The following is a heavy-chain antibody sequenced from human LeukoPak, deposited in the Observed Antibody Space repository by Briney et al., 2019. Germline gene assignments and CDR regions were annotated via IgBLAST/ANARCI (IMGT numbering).Heavy chain of an antibody. Sequence: PGGSLRLSCAASGFSLSSYGMNWVRQAPGKGLEWVGGIKFDGIQEFYADSVKGQFTVSKDTSKNTLHLQMDSLRAEDTAVYYCASGSLGHYYDSSGYEYWGQGTLVTVSS. D-gene: IGHD3-22*01. V-gene: IGHV3-33*05. J-gene: IGHJ4*02. CDR2: IKFDGIQE. CDR3: ASGSLGHYYDSSGYEY. CDR1: GFSLSSYG.